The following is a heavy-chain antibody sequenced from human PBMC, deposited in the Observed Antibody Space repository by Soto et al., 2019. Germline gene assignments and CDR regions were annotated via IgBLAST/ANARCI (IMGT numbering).Heavy chain of an antibody. D-gene: IGHD2-21*01. Sequence: PGGSLRLSCAASGFTFSNYEMNWVRQAPGKGLEWVSYITSSGVTKYYADSVKGRFTISRDNAKNSLYLQMDSLRVEDTAVYYCARGNSPVNVYWGQGALVTVSS. CDR1: GFTFSNYE. CDR2: ITSSGVTK. CDR3: ARGNSPVNVY. J-gene: IGHJ4*02. V-gene: IGHV3-48*03.